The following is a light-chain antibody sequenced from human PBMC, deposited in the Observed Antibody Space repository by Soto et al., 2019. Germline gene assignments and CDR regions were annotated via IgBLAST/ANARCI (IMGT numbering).Light chain of an antibody. J-gene: IGKJ1*01. CDR3: QQTYSALTWT. V-gene: IGKV1-39*01. Sequence: DIQMTQSPSSLSASVGERVTITCRASQSISSYLNWFQQKPGKAPTLLIFAASRLRSGVPSRFRGSGSGTVFTLTIMSLQPEDFATYYCQQTYSALTWTFGQGTKVDIK. CDR1: QSISSY. CDR2: AAS.